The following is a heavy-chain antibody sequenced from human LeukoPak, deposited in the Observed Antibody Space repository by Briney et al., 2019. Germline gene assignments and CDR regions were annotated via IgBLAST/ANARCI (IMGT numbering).Heavy chain of an antibody. CDR3: ARRLEYSGSKGVFDY. D-gene: IGHD1-26*01. V-gene: IGHV3-74*01. Sequence: GGSLRLSCAASGFTFSNYWMHWVRQAPGKGLVWVSRINSDGSSTTYADSVKGRFTISRDNAKNTVYLQMNSLRAEDTAVYYCARRLEYSGSKGVFDYWGQGTLVTVSS. CDR2: INSDGSST. CDR1: GFTFSNYW. J-gene: IGHJ4*02.